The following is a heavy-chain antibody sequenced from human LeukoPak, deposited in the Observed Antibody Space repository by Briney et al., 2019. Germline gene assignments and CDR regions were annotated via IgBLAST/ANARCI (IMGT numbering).Heavy chain of an antibody. Sequence: PSETLSLTCTVSGGSISSGGYYWSWIRQHPGKGLEWIGYIYYSGSTYYNPSLKSRVTISVDTSKNQFSLKLSSVTAADTAVYYCARVDFNDSGSYFTIDYWGQGTLSPSPQ. D-gene: IGHD1-26*01. CDR2: IYYSGST. CDR3: ARVDFNDSGSYFTIDY. V-gene: IGHV4-31*03. J-gene: IGHJ4*02. CDR1: GGSISSGGYY.